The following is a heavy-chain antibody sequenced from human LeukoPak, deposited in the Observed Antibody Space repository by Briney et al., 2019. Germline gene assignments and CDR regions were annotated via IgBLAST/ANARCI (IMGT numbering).Heavy chain of an antibody. Sequence: PSETLSLTCTVSGGSISSSDYLWAWVRQPPGKGLEWIGDFYYNGVTSYNPSLKSRVTTSVDTSKNQFSLNLTSVTAADTALYYCVRRNYVSGRIDPWGQGTLVTVSS. V-gene: IGHV4-39*01. J-gene: IGHJ5*02. CDR1: GGSISSSDYL. CDR3: VRRNYVSGRIDP. D-gene: IGHD3-16*01. CDR2: FYYNGVT.